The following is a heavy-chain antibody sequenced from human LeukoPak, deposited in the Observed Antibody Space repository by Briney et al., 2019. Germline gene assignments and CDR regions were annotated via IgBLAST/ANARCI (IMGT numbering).Heavy chain of an antibody. CDR3: ARVTVTTPYYYYYGMDV. J-gene: IGHJ6*02. CDR2: ISYDGSNK. CDR1: GFTFSSYA. V-gene: IGHV3-30-3*01. D-gene: IGHD4-17*01. Sequence: GRSLRLSCAASGFTFSSYAMHGVRQARGKGLEWVAVISYDGSNKYYAGSVKGRFTISRDNSNNTLYLQMNSLRAEDTAVYYCARVTVTTPYYYYYGMDVWGQGTTVSVSS.